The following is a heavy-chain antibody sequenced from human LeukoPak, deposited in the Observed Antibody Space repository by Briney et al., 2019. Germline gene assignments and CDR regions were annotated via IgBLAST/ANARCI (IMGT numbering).Heavy chain of an antibody. CDR2: IYTSGST. J-gene: IGHJ4*02. D-gene: IGHD5-12*01. Sequence: PSQTLSLTCTVSGGSISSGSYYWSWIRQPAGKGLEWIGRIYTSGSTNYNPSLKSRVTISVDTSKNQFSLKLSSVTAADTAVYYCAREARDVDPDYWGQGTLVTVSS. CDR3: AREARDVDPDY. V-gene: IGHV4-61*02. CDR1: GGSISSGSYY.